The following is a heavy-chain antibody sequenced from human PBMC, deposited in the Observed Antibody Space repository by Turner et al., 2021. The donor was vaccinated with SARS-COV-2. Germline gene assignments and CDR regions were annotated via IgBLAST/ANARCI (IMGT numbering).Heavy chain of an antibody. Sequence: QLQLQESGPGLAKPSETLSLTCTVSGGSISSSSYYWGWIRQPPGKGLECIGSIYYSGSTYYNPSLKSRVTISVDTSKNQFSLKLSSVTAADTAVYYCARHSPELRGDYFDYWGQGTLVTVSS. CDR2: IYYSGST. V-gene: IGHV4-39*01. CDR1: GGSISSSSYY. CDR3: ARHSPELRGDYFDY. D-gene: IGHD1-26*01. J-gene: IGHJ4*02.